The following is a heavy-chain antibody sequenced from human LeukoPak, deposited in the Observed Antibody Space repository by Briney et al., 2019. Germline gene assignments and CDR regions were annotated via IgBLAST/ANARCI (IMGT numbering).Heavy chain of an antibody. J-gene: IGHJ6*04. CDR3: ARGPYYGSGSRADGMDV. D-gene: IGHD3-10*01. CDR2: ISPYNGNT. Sequence: ASAKVSCKASGYILTTYGFSWVRQAPGQGLEWMGWISPYNGNTNYAQKFQGRVTMTADTSTSIVYMELRSLRSDDTAVYYCARGPYYGSGSRADGMDVWGKGTTVTVSS. CDR1: GYILTTYG. V-gene: IGHV1-18*04.